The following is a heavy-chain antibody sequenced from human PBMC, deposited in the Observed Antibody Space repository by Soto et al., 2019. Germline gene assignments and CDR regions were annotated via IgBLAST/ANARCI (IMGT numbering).Heavy chain of an antibody. V-gene: IGHV3-20*04. CDR2: INWNGGST. CDR1: GFTFDDYG. J-gene: IGHJ6*02. Sequence: GGSLRLSCAASGFTFDDYGMSWVRQAPGKGLEWVSGINWNGGSTGYADSVKGRFTISRDNAKNSLYLQMNSLRAEDTALYYCARRSYSSRFYPSGMDVWGQGTTVTVS. D-gene: IGHD6-13*01. CDR3: ARRSYSSRFYPSGMDV.